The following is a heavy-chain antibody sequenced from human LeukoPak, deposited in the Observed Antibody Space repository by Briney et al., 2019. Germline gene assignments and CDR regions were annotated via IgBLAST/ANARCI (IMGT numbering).Heavy chain of an antibody. CDR1: GFTFSSYA. D-gene: IGHD6-13*01. V-gene: IGHV3-30-3*01. CDR3: AKDQNSSSPWGY. CDR2: ISYDGSNK. Sequence: GRSLRLSCAASGFTFSSYAMHWVRQAPGKGLEWVAVISYDGSNKYYADSVKGRFTISRDNSKNTLYLQMNSLRAEDTAVYYCAKDQNSSSPWGYWGQGTLVTVSS. J-gene: IGHJ4*02.